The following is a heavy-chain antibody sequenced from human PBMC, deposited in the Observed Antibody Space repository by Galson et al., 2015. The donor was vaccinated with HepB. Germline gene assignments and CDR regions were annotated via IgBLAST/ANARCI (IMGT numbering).Heavy chain of an antibody. CDR1: GFTFSNAF. CDR3: ARDRNLYYYNSGGFLS. Sequence: SLRLSCAASGFTFSNAFMSWVRQAQGKGLVWVSRINSDASSTDYADSVRGRFTISRDNAKNTLYLQMNSLRAEDTAVYYCARDRNLYYYNSGGFLSWGRGTLVTVSS. CDR2: INSDASST. V-gene: IGHV3-74*01. J-gene: IGHJ4*02. D-gene: IGHD3-22*01.